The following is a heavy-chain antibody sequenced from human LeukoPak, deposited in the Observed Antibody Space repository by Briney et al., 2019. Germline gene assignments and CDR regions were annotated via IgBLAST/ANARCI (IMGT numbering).Heavy chain of an antibody. J-gene: IGHJ4*02. CDR1: GYTFTSYA. V-gene: IGHV1-2*02. D-gene: IGHD3-16*02. CDR3: ARVWGSYRYPFDY. CDR2: INPNSGGT. Sequence: ASVKVFCKASGYTFTSYAMHWVRQAPGQGVEWLGWINPNSGGTNYAQKFQGRVTMTRDTSISTAYMELSRLRSDDTAVYYCARVWGSYRYPFDYWGQGTLVTVSS.